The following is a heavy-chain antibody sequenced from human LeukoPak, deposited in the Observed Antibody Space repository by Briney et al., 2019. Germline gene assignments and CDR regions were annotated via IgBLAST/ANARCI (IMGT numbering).Heavy chain of an antibody. V-gene: IGHV1-2*02. CDR2: INPNSGGT. CDR1: GGTFSSYA. Sequence: ASVKVSCKASGGTFSSYAISWVRQAPGQGLEWMGWINPNSGGTNYAQKFQGRVTMTRDTSISTAYMELSRLRSDDTAVYYCARVGRWLQFPYWGQGTLVTVSS. D-gene: IGHD5-24*01. CDR3: ARVGRWLQFPY. J-gene: IGHJ4*02.